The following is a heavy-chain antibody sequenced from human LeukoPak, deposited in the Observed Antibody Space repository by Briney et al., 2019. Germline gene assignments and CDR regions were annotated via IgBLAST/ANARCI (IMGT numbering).Heavy chain of an antibody. CDR1: GFTFSSYW. CDR3: ARGGIAARRNFAY. CDR2: IISDGSST. Sequence: QTGGSLRLSCAASGFTFSSYWMHSVRQAPGKGLLWVSRIISDGSSTSYAASVKGRFTISRDNAKNRLYLQMNSLRADDTGVYYCARGGIAARRNFAYWGQGTLVTVSS. D-gene: IGHD6-6*01. V-gene: IGHV3-74*01. J-gene: IGHJ4*02.